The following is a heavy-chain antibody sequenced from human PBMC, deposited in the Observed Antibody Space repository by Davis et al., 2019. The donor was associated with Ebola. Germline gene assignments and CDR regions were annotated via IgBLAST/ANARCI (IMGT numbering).Heavy chain of an antibody. D-gene: IGHD5-24*01. CDR1: GFTFTSHW. CDR3: AREMATTNDAFDI. Sequence: HTGGSLRLSCAASGFTFTSHWMHWVRQAPGKGLVWVSRINGDGRRTNYADSVKGRFTISRDNAKNTLYLQKNSLRVEDTAVYYCAREMATTNDAFDIWGQGTMVSVSS. J-gene: IGHJ3*02. CDR2: INGDGRRT. V-gene: IGHV3-74*01.